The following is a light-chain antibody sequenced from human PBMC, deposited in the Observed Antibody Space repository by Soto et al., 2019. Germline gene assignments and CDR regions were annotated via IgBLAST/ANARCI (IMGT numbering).Light chain of an antibody. CDR2: AAS. Sequence: DIQMTQSTSSLSASVGDRVTITCRASQSISRFLKWYQQKPGKAPKLLIYAASSLQSGVPSRFSGSGSGTDFTLTISRLHPEDLATYYCQQSYSPLIIFGQGARLAIK. CDR3: QQSYSPLII. V-gene: IGKV1-39*01. J-gene: IGKJ5*01. CDR1: QSISRF.